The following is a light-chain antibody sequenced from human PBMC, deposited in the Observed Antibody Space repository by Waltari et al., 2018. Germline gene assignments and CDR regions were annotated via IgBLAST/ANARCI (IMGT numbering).Light chain of an antibody. V-gene: IGLV3-21*02. J-gene: IGLJ2*01. CDR1: NIGGKS. Sequence: SYVLTQPPALSVAPGQTAKISCEGNNIGGKSVHWHQQKPGQAPVLVVFDDDERPSGLPHRFSGSDSENTATLTITRVEVGDGADYYCQVWDRSSDQPVFGGGT. CDR3: QVWDRSSDQPV. CDR2: DDD.